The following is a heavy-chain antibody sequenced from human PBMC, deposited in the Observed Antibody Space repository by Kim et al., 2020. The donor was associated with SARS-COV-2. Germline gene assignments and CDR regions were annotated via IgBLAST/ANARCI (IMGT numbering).Heavy chain of an antibody. D-gene: IGHD6-6*01. CDR1: GFTFSSYG. Sequence: GGSLRLSCAASGFTFSSYGMHWVRQAPGKGLEWVAVISYDGSNKYYADSVKGRFTISRDNSKNTLYLQMNSLRAEDTAVYYCAKNGEYSSSRDQEKNFDYWGQGTLVTVSS. CDR3: AKNGEYSSSRDQEKNFDY. J-gene: IGHJ4*02. CDR2: ISYDGSNK. V-gene: IGHV3-30*18.